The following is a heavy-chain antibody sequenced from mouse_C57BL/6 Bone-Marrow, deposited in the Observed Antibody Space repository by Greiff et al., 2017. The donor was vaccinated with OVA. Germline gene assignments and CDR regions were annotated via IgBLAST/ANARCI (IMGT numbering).Heavy chain of an antibody. V-gene: IGHV5-6*02. J-gene: IGHJ2*01. CDR3: ARQGDYEDY. CDR1: GFTFSSYG. Sequence: DVKLVESGGDLVKPGGSLKLSCAASGFTFSSYGMSWARQTPDKRLEWVATISSGGSYTYYPDSVKGRFTISRDNAKNTLYLQMSSLKSEDTAMYYCARQGDYEDYWGQGTTLTVSS. D-gene: IGHD2-4*01. CDR2: ISSGGSYT.